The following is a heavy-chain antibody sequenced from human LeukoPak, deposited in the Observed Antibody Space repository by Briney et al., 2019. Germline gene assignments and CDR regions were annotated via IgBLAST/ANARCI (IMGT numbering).Heavy chain of an antibody. CDR2: IYHSGST. J-gene: IGHJ3*02. D-gene: IGHD3-10*01. Sequence: SETLSLTCAVSGGSISSSNWWSWVRQPPGKGLEWIEEIYHSGSTYYSPSLKSRVTISLDTSRNQFSLKLNSVTAADTAVYYCAKSNGYGLVDIWGQGTMVTVSS. V-gene: IGHV4-4*02. CDR1: GGSISSSNW. CDR3: AKSNGYGLVDI.